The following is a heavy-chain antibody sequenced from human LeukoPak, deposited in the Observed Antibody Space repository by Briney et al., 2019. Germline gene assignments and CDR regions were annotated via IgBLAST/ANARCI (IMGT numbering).Heavy chain of an antibody. J-gene: IGHJ4*02. CDR3: ARTDYYDTSGHIDY. CDR2: INPNSGGT. CDR1: GYTFTGYY. D-gene: IGHD3-22*01. Sequence: ASVKVSCKASGYTFTGYYMHWARQAPAQGLEWMGWINPNSGGTNNAQKFQGRVTMTRYTSISTAYMELSRLISDDTAVYYCARTDYYDTSGHIDYWGQGTLVTVSS. V-gene: IGHV1-2*02.